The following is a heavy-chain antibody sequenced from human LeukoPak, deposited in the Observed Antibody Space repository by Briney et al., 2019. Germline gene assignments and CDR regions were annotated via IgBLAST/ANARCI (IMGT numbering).Heavy chain of an antibody. CDR1: GFTFSNYW. J-gene: IGHJ4*02. CDR3: ARDIVATRYFDY. CDR2: ISSSSSSTI. V-gene: IGHV3-48*01. D-gene: IGHD5-12*01. Sequence: GGSLRLTCAASGFTFSNYWMTWVRQAPGKGLEWVSYISSSSSSTIYYADSVKGRFTISRDNAKNSLYLQMNSLRAEDTAVYYCARDIVATRYFDYWGQGTLVTVSS.